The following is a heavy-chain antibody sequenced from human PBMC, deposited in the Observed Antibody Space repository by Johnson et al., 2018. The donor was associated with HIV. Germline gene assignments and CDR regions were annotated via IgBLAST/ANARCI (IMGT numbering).Heavy chain of an antibody. V-gene: IGHV3-30*18. CDR2: IPFDGSNI. CDR1: GFAFSNYG. J-gene: IGHJ3*02. CDR3: AKGGTSFGVDIHDGFDM. D-gene: IGHD3-3*01. Sequence: QMMLVESGGGVVQPGNSLRLSCAASGFAFSNYGMHWVRQAPGKGLEWVAVIPFDGSNIKYANSVKGRLTTSRDNSKYTLYLQLDNLRPEDTAVYYCAKGGTSFGVDIHDGFDMWGQGTMVTVSS.